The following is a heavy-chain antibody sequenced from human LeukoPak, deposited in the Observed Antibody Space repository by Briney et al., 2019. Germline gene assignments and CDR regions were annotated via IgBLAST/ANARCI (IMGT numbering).Heavy chain of an antibody. V-gene: IGHV4-61*09. Sequence: TLSLTCTVSGGSISSTSYDWYWIRQPAGKGLEWIGHIYTSGSTNYNPSLKSRVTILVDTSKNQFSLKLTSVTAADTAVYYCTKGRGIWGQGTLVTVSS. CDR1: GGSISSTSYD. CDR2: IYTSGST. J-gene: IGHJ4*02. D-gene: IGHD3-10*01. CDR3: TKGRGI.